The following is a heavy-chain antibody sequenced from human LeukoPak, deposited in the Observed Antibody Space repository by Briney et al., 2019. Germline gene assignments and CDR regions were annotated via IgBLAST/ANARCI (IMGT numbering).Heavy chain of an antibody. D-gene: IGHD3-3*01. V-gene: IGHV3-7*01. Sequence: GGSLRLSCAASGFTFSSYWMSWVRQAPGKGLEWVANIKQDGSEKYYVDSVKGRFTISRDNAKNSLYLQMNSLRAEDTAVYYCAREYYDFWSGFSTGGAFDIWGQGTMLTVSS. CDR3: AREYYDFWSGFSTGGAFDI. CDR2: IKQDGSEK. J-gene: IGHJ3*02. CDR1: GFTFSSYW.